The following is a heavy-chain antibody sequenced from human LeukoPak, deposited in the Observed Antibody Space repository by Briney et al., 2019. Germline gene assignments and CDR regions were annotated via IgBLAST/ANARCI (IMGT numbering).Heavy chain of an antibody. V-gene: IGHV5-51*01. Sequence: GESLKISCKGSGYSFTSYWIGWVRQMPGKGLEWMGIIYPGDSDTRYSPSFQGQVTISADKSISTAYLQWSSLKASDTAMYYCARHLDFSGDYYYYMDVWGKGTTVTVSS. CDR3: ARHLDFSGDYYYYMDV. J-gene: IGHJ6*03. CDR2: IYPGDSDT. CDR1: GYSFTSYW. D-gene: IGHD2/OR15-2a*01.